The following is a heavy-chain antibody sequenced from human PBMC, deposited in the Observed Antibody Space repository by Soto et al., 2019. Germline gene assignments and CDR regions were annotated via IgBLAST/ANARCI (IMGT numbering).Heavy chain of an antibody. J-gene: IGHJ4*02. Sequence: EVQLLESGGGLVQPGRSLRLSCAASGFTFSNYAMSWVRQAPGQGLDWVSAISGSGGTTYYADSVKGRFTISRDNSKNALFLQMNSLRAEDAGVNYCAKFFVEMGSNRGSPWSFHYWGQGNVVSVSP. CDR2: ISGSGGTT. V-gene: IGHV3-23*01. CDR1: GFTFSNYA. CDR3: AKFFVEMGSNRGSPWSFHY. D-gene: IGHD3-3*01.